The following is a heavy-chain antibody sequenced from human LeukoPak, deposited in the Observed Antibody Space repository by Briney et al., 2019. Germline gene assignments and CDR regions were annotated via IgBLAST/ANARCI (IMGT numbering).Heavy chain of an antibody. CDR1: GGSISSYY. D-gene: IGHD6-13*01. Sequence: PSETLSLTCTVSGGSISSYYWSWVRQPPGKGLEWIGYIYYSGSTNYNPSLKSRVTISVDTSKNQFSLKLSSVTAADTAVYYCARETVLRSSSWYWFDPWGQGTLVTVSS. CDR3: ARETVLRSSSWYWFDP. V-gene: IGHV4-59*01. J-gene: IGHJ5*02. CDR2: IYYSGST.